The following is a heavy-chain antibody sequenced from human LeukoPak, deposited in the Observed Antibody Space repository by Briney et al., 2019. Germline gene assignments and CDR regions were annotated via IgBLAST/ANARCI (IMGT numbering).Heavy chain of an antibody. CDR1: GGSISNYY. Sequence: SETLSLICAVSGGSISNYYWSWIRPPPGEGLEWVGYIYYTGSTNYSPSLKSRVTMSVDTSKNQFSLKLTSVTAADTAVYYCARGGQHHDYWGQGALVTVSS. J-gene: IGHJ4*02. D-gene: IGHD3-16*01. CDR2: IYYTGST. CDR3: ARGGQHHDY. V-gene: IGHV4-59*01.